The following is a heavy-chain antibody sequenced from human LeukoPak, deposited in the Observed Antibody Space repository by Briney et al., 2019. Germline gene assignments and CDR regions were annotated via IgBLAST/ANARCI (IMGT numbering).Heavy chain of an antibody. CDR2: IYSGGST. D-gene: IGHD1-26*01. CDR1: GFTVSSNY. V-gene: IGHV3-66*01. CDR3: ASSQWELRPEGAFDI. Sequence: GGSLRLSCAASGFTVSSNYMSWVRQAPGKGLEWVSVIYSGGSTYYADSVKGRFTISRDNSKNTLYLQMNSLRAEDTAVYYCASSQWELRPEGAFDIWGQGTMVTVS. J-gene: IGHJ3*02.